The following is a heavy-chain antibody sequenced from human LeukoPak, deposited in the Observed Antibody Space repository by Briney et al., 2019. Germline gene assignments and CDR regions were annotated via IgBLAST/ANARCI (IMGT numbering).Heavy chain of an antibody. CDR3: ARAGVVVPAAISWFDL. Sequence: SETLSLTCAVYGGSFSSYYWSWIRQPPGKGLEWLGEINHSGSTNYNPSLKSRVTISVHTSKNQFSLKLSSVTAADTAVYYCARAGVVVPAAISWFDLWGQGTLVTVSS. D-gene: IGHD2-2*01. CDR2: INHSGST. J-gene: IGHJ5*02. V-gene: IGHV4-34*01. CDR1: GGSFSSYY.